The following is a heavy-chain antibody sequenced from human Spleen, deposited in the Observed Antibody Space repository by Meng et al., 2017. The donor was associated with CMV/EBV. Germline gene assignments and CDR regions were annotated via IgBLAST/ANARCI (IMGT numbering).Heavy chain of an antibody. Sequence: GESLKISCSASGFTFRSYAMHWVRQAPGKGLEWVVVISYDGRNKYYADSVKGRFTISRDNSKNTMYVQMNSLRVEDTAVYYCARDRTRPITIFGVVIIGEIDYWGQGTQVTVSS. D-gene: IGHD3-3*01. J-gene: IGHJ4*02. CDR1: GFTFRSYA. V-gene: IGHV3-30*04. CDR2: ISYDGRNK. CDR3: ARDRTRPITIFGVVIIGEIDY.